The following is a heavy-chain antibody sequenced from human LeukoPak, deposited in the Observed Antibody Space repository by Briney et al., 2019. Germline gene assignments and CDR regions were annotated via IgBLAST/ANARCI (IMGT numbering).Heavy chain of an antibody. J-gene: IGHJ4*02. D-gene: IGHD6-6*01. Sequence: PSETLSLTCAVYGGSFSGYYWSWIRQPPGKGLEWIGEINHSGSTNYNPSLKSRVTISVDTSKNQFSLKLSSVTAADTAVYYCARGGQEDSRENGLSAYYFDYWGQGTLVTVSS. CDR3: ARGGQEDSRENGLSAYYFDY. CDR2: INHSGST. V-gene: IGHV4-34*01. CDR1: GGSFSGYY.